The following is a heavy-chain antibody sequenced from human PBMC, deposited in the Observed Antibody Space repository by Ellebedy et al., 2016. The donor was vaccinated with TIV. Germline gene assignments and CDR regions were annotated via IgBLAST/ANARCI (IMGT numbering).Heavy chain of an antibody. Sequence: SETLSLTCDVSSASLTGYYWNWIRQSPGKGLEWIGEISHGGSTNHSPSLERPVTISVDMSKNQFSLKLTSVTAADTAVYFCARGVAGTMATPWEDWGLGTLVTVSA. V-gene: IGHV4-34*01. CDR3: ARGVAGTMATPWED. CDR1: SASLTGYY. J-gene: IGHJ4*02. CDR2: ISHGGST. D-gene: IGHD5-24*01.